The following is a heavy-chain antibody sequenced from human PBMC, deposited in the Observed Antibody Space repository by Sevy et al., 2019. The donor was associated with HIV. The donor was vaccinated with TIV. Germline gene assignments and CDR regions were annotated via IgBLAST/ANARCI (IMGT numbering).Heavy chain of an antibody. CDR1: GFTFTSDY. CDR2: INTDGKII. V-gene: IGHV3-74*01. J-gene: IGHJ4*02. Sequence: GGSLRLSCAASGFTFTSDYMHWVRQPPGKGLVWVSHINTDGKIIRYADSVKGRFTTSRDNAKNTLYPQMNSLRAEDTAVYYCARGSRGTFGSWGQGTLVTVSS. CDR3: ARGSRGTFGS. D-gene: IGHD1-26*01.